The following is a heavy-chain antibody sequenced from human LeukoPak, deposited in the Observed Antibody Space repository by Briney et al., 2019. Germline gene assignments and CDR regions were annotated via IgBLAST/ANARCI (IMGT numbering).Heavy chain of an antibody. CDR2: IKEDGGET. V-gene: IGHV3-7*03. CDR3: AKDMMAIVGGTTSAFDM. CDR1: GFTFSTSW. J-gene: IGHJ3*02. D-gene: IGHD1-26*01. Sequence: PGGSLRLSCAASGFTFSTSWMNWIRQAPGKGLEWVASIKEDGGETYYADSVKGRFTISRDNAKNSLYLQMNSLRAEDTALYYCAKDMMAIVGGTTSAFDMWGQGTMVTVSS.